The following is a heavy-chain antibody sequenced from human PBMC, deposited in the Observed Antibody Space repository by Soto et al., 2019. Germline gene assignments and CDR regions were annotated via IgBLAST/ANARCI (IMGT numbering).Heavy chain of an antibody. Sequence: SETLSLTCTVSGGSISSYYWSWIRQPPGKGLEWIGYIYYSGSTNYNPSLKSRVTISVDTSKNQFSLKLSSVTAADTAVYYCARALTSTDPVVPAWYYYYGMDVWGQGTTVTVSS. D-gene: IGHD2-2*01. J-gene: IGHJ6*02. CDR3: ARALTSTDPVVPAWYYYYGMDV. CDR2: IYYSGST. CDR1: GGSISSYY. V-gene: IGHV4-59*01.